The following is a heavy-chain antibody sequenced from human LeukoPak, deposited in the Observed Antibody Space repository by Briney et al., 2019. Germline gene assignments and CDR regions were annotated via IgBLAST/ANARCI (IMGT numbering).Heavy chain of an antibody. D-gene: IGHD1-1*01. CDR3: AAPGTGTPYYYYGMDV. CDR2: IVVGSGNT. J-gene: IGHJ6*02. CDR1: GFTFTSSA. Sequence: GASVKVSCKASGFTFTSSAVQWVRQARGQRLEWIGWIVVGSGNTNYAQKFQERVTITRDMSTSTAYMELSSLRSEDTAVYHCAAPGTGTPYYYYGMDVWGQGTTVTVSS. V-gene: IGHV1-58*01.